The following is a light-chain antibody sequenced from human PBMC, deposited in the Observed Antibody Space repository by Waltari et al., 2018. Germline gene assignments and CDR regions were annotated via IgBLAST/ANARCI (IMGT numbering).Light chain of an antibody. CDR3: QQLNSYL. CDR2: GAS. Sequence: DIQLTQSPSFLSASVGYRVTITCRASQGISSNLAWYQHKPGQAPKLLIYGASTLQSGVPSRFGGGGSGTEFTLTISSLQPEDFATYYCQQLNSYLFGGGTKVEIK. CDR1: QGISSN. J-gene: IGKJ4*01. V-gene: IGKV1-9*01.